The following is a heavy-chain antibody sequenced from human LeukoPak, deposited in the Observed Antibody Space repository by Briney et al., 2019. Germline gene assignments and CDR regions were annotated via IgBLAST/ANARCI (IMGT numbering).Heavy chain of an antibody. CDR3: ARRGRDIPFDY. J-gene: IGHJ4*02. Sequence: SETLSLTCTVSGGSISSSSYYWGWIRQPPAKGLEWIGSIYFSGSTNYNPPLKSRDTISEDKSKNQFSLKLSSVTAPDTAVYDCARRGRDIPFDYTGPGTLVTVSS. V-gene: IGHV4-39*07. CDR2: IYFSGST. CDR1: GGSISSSSYY. D-gene: IGHD2-15*01.